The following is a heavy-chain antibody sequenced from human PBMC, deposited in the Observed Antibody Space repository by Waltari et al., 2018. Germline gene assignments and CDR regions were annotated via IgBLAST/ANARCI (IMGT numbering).Heavy chain of an antibody. D-gene: IGHD6-6*01. CDR2: VYSGGST. CDR1: GFTVSSNY. Sequence: EVQLVESGGGLIQPGGSLRLSCAASGFTVSSNYMSWFRKATGKGLGWVSVVYSGGSTYSADSVKGRFTISRDNSKNTLYLQMNSLRAEDTAVYYCATAAARSGIAARPLDYWGQGTLVTVSS. J-gene: IGHJ4*02. V-gene: IGHV3-53*01. CDR3: ATAAARSGIAARPLDY.